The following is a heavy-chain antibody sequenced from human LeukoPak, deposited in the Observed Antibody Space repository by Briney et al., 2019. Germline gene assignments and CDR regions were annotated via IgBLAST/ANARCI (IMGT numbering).Heavy chain of an antibody. V-gene: IGHV4-61*01. CDR1: GGSMNSGIYY. Sequence: MTSETLSLTCTVSGGSMNSGIYYWSWIRQPPGKGLEWIGYIYHSGGTNYNPSLKSRVTISVDPSKNQFSLELSSMTAADTAFYYCARGQLIDFGDYFDSWGQGTLVIVSS. J-gene: IGHJ4*02. CDR3: ARGQLIDFGDYFDS. CDR2: IYHSGGT. D-gene: IGHD4-17*01.